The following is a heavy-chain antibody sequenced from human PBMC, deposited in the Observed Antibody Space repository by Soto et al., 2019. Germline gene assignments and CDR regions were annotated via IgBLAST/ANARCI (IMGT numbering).Heavy chain of an antibody. Sequence: QVQLQESGPGLVKPSETLSLICTVSGGSISSYYWTWIRQPPGKGLEWIGYIRYSGTTNYNPSLQSRVTISVDTSKKQFSLKLSAVTAADTAVYYCARENYYGCYWYFDLWGRGTLVTVSS. V-gene: IGHV4-59*01. J-gene: IGHJ2*01. CDR1: GGSISSYY. CDR2: IRYSGTT. D-gene: IGHD3-10*01. CDR3: ARENYYGCYWYFDL.